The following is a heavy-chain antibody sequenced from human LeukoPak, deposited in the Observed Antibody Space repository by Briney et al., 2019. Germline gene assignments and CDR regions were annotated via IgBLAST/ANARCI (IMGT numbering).Heavy chain of an antibody. CDR2: ISSSGNT. J-gene: IGHJ4*02. V-gene: IGHV4-59*08. D-gene: IGHD1-14*01. CDR3: ARHNPKSLGNFDY. Sequence: SETLSLTCTVSGDSVSSDYWSWIRQPPGKGLEWIAYISSSGNTNYNPSLKSRVTISVDTSRNQVSLKLKSVTAADTAVFYCARHNPKSLGNFDYWGRGTLVTVSS. CDR1: GDSVSSDY.